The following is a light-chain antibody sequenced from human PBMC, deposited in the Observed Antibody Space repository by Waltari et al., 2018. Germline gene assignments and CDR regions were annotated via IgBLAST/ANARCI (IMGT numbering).Light chain of an antibody. CDR1: SSDVGYPKY. CDR2: DVS. V-gene: IGLV2-14*03. J-gene: IGLJ1*01. Sequence: QSALTQPASVSGSPGQSLTIPCTGTSSDVGYPKYVSWYQQHPGKPPKMMIYDVSDRPSGVSMRFSGSKSVNTASLTISGLQTEDEADYYCTSLTSATTYVFGTGTKVTVL. CDR3: TSLTSATTYV.